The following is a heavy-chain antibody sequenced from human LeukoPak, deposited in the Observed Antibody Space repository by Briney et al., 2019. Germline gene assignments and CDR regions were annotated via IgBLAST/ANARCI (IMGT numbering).Heavy chain of an antibody. J-gene: IGHJ4*02. Sequence: SETLSLTCTVSGGSISSYYWSWIRQPAGKGLEWIGRIYTSGSTNYNPSLKSRVTMSVDTSKNQFSLKLSSVTVADTAVYYCARTNPGYSGYDESFDYWGQGTLVTVSS. V-gene: IGHV4-4*07. CDR3: ARTNPGYSGYDESFDY. D-gene: IGHD5-12*01. CDR1: GGSISSYY. CDR2: IYTSGST.